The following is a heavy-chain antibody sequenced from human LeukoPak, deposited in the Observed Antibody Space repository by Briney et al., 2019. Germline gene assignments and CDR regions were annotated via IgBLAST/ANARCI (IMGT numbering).Heavy chain of an antibody. V-gene: IGHV3-74*01. Sequence: GGSLRLSCAASGFTFSSYSMHWVRQAPGKGLVWVSHVYSDGSWTSHADSVKGRSTISKDNAKNTVYLQMNNLRTEDTAVYYCVSFYETNWGRGTLVTVSS. D-gene: IGHD2-2*01. J-gene: IGHJ4*02. CDR3: VSFYETN. CDR2: VYSDGSWT. CDR1: GFTFSSYS.